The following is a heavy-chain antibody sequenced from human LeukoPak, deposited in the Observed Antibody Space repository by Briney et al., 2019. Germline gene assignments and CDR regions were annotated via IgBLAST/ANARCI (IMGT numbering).Heavy chain of an antibody. Sequence: PGGSLRLSCAASGFTFSSYAMHWVRQAPGKGLEWVAVISYDGSNKYYADSVKGRFTISRDNSKNTLYLQMNSLRAEDTAVYYCARERGRFYYFDYWGQGTLVTVSS. CDR1: GFTFSSYA. V-gene: IGHV3-30-3*01. CDR3: ARERGRFYYFDY. J-gene: IGHJ4*02. D-gene: IGHD3-16*01. CDR2: ISYDGSNK.